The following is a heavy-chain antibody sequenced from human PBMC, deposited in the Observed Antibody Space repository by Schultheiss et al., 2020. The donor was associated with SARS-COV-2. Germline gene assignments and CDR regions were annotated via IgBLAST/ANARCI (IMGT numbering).Heavy chain of an antibody. D-gene: IGHD1-26*01. Sequence: GESLKISCAASGFTFSIYAMHWVRQAPGKGLEWVALISNDGSNKYYADSVKGRFTISRDNSKNTLYLQMNSLRAEDTAVYYCARDTWSNWGQGTLVTVSS. CDR2: ISNDGSNK. CDR1: GFTFSIYA. CDR3: ARDTWSN. V-gene: IGHV3-30*04. J-gene: IGHJ4*02.